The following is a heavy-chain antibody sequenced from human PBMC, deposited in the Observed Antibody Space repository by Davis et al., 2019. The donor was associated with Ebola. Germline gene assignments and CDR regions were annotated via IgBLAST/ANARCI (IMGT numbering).Heavy chain of an antibody. D-gene: IGHD6-19*01. CDR2: ISYDGSNK. J-gene: IGHJ4*02. CDR3: VRDNGYSSG. CDR1: GFTFSSYG. Sequence: GESLKISCAASGFTFSSYGMHWVRQAPGKGLEWVAVISYDGSNKYYADSVKGRFTVSRDNSKNTLYLQMNSLRAEDTAVYYCVRDNGYSSGWGQGTLVTVSS. V-gene: IGHV3-30*03.